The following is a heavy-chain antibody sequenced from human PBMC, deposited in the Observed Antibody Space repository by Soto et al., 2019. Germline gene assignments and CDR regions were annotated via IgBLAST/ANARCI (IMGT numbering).Heavy chain of an antibody. D-gene: IGHD2-15*01. Sequence: QVQLVQSGADVKKPGASVRVSCKPSGYTFTDYIFHWVRQAHVQGLEWMGSINPDSGDTDYAQKFQARVTMSSDTSISTAYIDLTRLTFDDTAVYYCSRHRFTGGSDYFDYWRQGTPVTVSS. CDR1: GYTFTDYI. CDR2: INPDSGDT. CDR3: SRHRFTGGSDYFDY. J-gene: IGHJ4*02. V-gene: IGHV1-2*02.